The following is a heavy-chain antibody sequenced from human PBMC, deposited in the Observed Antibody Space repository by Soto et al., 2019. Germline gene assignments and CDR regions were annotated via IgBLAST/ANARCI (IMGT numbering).Heavy chain of an antibody. CDR2: ISSSSSYI. Sequence: WWSLRLSCSASGFTFSSYSMNWVRQAPGKGLEWVSSISSSSSYIYYADSVKGRFTISRDNAKNSLYLQMNSLKASDTAIYYCAREKSDLELFNWLDPWGQGTLVTVSS. CDR3: AREKSDLELFNWLDP. D-gene: IGHD1-7*01. J-gene: IGHJ5*02. CDR1: GFTFSSYS. V-gene: IGHV3-21*04.